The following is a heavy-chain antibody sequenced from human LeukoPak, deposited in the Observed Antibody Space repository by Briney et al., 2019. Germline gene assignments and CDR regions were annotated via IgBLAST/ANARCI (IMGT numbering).Heavy chain of an antibody. CDR3: ARVVGLEIFDL. CDR1: GYTLSGYY. CDR2: INPISGGT. J-gene: IGHJ3*01. Sequence: ASVKVSCKASGYTLSGYYIHWVRQAPGQGLEWVGWINPISGGTNYAQKFQGRVTMTRDTSISTAYMGLSRLTFDDTAVYFCARVVGLEIFDLWGQGTMVTVSS. V-gene: IGHV1-2*02. D-gene: IGHD2-15*01.